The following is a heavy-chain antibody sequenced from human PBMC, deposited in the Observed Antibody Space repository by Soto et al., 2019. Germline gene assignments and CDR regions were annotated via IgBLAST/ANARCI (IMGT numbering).Heavy chain of an antibody. V-gene: IGHV5-51*01. Sequence: GESLKISCKGSGYTFNNYWIGWVRQMHGKGLEWMGSIYLADSDTRYSPSFQGQVTISADKSISTAYLQWSSLKASDTAMYEWARQQADRLGQYHYNYGMEVWGQGTPVTVSS. CDR3: ARQQADRLGQYHYNYGMEV. J-gene: IGHJ6*02. CDR2: IYLADSDT. CDR1: GYTFNNYW. D-gene: IGHD6-6*01.